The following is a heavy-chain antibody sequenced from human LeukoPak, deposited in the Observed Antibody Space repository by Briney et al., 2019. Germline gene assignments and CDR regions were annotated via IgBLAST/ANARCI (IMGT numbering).Heavy chain of an antibody. D-gene: IGHD2-2*01. CDR2: IYTSGST. V-gene: IGHV4-4*09. CDR3: ARSVGYCSSTSCSGHFDY. Sequence: SETLSLTCTVSGGSISSYYWSWIRQPPGKGLEWIGYIYTSGSTNYNPSLKSRVTISVDTSKNQFSLKLSSVTAADTAVYYCARSVGYCSSTSCSGHFDYWGQGTLVTVSS. CDR1: GGSISSYY. J-gene: IGHJ4*02.